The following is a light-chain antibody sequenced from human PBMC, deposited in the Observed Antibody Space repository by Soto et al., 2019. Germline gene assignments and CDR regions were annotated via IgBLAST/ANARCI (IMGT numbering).Light chain of an antibody. J-gene: IGKJ4*01. CDR1: QSLVDW. Sequence: DIQMTQSPSPLSASVGARVTITCRASQSLVDWLAWYQQKPGNAPKLLIYKASNLESVVPSRVSGSGFGTEFALTISSLQHDDFATYYCQEYNGFPVTFGGGTKVES. CDR3: QEYNGFPVT. V-gene: IGKV1-5*03. CDR2: KAS.